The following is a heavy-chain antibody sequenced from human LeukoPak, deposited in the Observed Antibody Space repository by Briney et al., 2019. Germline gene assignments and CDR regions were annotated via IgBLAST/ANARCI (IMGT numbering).Heavy chain of an antibody. D-gene: IGHD6-19*01. CDR1: RDGKSSKY. J-gene: IGHJ4*02. Sequence: KPSKTLSLICTDPRDGKSSKYWSWIQQHTRKGLEWIGYLSYSGNTYYNPSLKSRVTISVDTSKNHFSLRLSSLTAADTAVYFCARHSSGWYTPLLDYWGQGTLVTVSS. V-gene: IGHV4-59*08. CDR2: LSYSGNT. CDR3: ARHSSGWYTPLLDY.